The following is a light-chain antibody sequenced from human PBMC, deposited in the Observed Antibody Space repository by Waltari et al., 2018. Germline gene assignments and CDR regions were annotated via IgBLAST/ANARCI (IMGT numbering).Light chain of an antibody. J-gene: IGLJ2*01. CDR1: LLEQTY. Sequence: SYELTQPSSMSVSPGQTARITCPGNLLEQTYGYWYQQKPGQAPILVIFKDNERPSGIPERFSGSSSGTTVTLTISGVQAEDEADYYCQSADSSGPSVVFGGGTKLT. CDR2: KDN. V-gene: IGLV3-25*03. CDR3: QSADSSGPSVV.